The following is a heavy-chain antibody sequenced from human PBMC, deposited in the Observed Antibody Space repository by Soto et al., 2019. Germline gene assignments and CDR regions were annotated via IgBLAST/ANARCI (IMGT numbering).Heavy chain of an antibody. Sequence: QITLKESGPTLVKPTQTLTLTCTFSGFSLSTSGVGVGWIRQPPGKALEWLALIYWDDDKRYSPSLKSRLTNTKDTSKNQVVLTMTNMDPVDTATYYCAKCSGGSCYAKNFDYWGQGTLVTVSS. CDR3: AKCSGGSCYAKNFDY. V-gene: IGHV2-5*02. CDR2: IYWDDDK. D-gene: IGHD2-15*01. CDR1: GFSLSTSGVG. J-gene: IGHJ4*02.